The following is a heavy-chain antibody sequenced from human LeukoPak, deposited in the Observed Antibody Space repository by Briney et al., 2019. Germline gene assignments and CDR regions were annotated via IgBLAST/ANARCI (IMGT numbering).Heavy chain of an antibody. Sequence: SETLSLTCTVSGYSISSSSYYWGWIRQPPGKGLEWIGSIYYSGSTYYNPSLKSRVTISVDTSKNQFSLKLSSVTAADTAVYYCASNGLGTTVTTTLYYYYYYMDVWGKGTTVTVSS. CDR1: GYSISSSSYY. CDR2: IYYSGST. D-gene: IGHD4-17*01. CDR3: ASNGLGTTVTTTLYYYYYYMDV. V-gene: IGHV4-39*07. J-gene: IGHJ6*03.